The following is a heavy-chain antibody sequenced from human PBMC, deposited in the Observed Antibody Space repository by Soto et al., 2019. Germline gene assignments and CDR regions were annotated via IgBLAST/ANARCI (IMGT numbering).Heavy chain of an antibody. D-gene: IGHD2-2*01. CDR3: AKVGDCSSTSCYLDY. CDR1: GFTFVDYA. V-gene: IGHV3-9*01. CDR2: ISWNSGSI. J-gene: IGHJ4*02. Sequence: EVQLVESGGGLVQPGRSLRLSCAASGFTFVDYAMHWVRQAPGKGLEWVSGISWNSGSIGYADSVKGRFTISRDNAKNSLDLLMDSVRAEDTALYYCAKVGDCSSTSCYLDYWGEGTLVAVSS.